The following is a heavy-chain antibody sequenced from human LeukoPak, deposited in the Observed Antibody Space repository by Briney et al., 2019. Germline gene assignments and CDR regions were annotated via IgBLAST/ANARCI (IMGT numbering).Heavy chain of an antibody. D-gene: IGHD3-10*01. CDR1: GGSFSGYY. Sequence: SETLSLTCAVYGGSFSGYYWSWIRQPPGKGLEWIGEINHSGSTNYNPSLKSRVTISVDTSKNQFSLKLSSVTAADTAVYYCARDLVYYGSGRAQGYWGQGTLVTVSS. CDR2: INHSGST. CDR3: ARDLVYYGSGRAQGY. J-gene: IGHJ4*02. V-gene: IGHV4-34*01.